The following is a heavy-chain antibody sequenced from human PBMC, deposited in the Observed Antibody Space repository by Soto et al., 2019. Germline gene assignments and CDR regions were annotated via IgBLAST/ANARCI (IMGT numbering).Heavy chain of an antibody. Sequence: SETLSLTCTVSGGSISSYYWSWIRQPPGKGLEWIGYIYYSGSTNYNPSLKSRVTISVDTSKNQFSLNLSSVTAADTALYYSAGWGAAPLSYYYYGMDVWGQGTTVTVSS. CDR2: IYYSGST. V-gene: IGHV4-59*01. J-gene: IGHJ6*02. CDR1: GGSISSYY. CDR3: AGWGAAPLSYYYYGMDV. D-gene: IGHD7-27*01.